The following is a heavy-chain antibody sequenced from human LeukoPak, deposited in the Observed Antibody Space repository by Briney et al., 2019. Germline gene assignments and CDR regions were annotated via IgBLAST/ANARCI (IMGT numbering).Heavy chain of an antibody. V-gene: IGHV4-59*01. CDR1: GGSLSSYF. D-gene: IGHD2-15*01. CDR2: IYYSGST. CDR3: ARDIVVVVAATELYYYYYMDV. J-gene: IGHJ6*03. Sequence: SETLSLTCTVSGGSLSSYFWNWIRQPPGKGLEWIGYIYYSGSTNYNPSLKSRVTISVDTSKNQFSLKLSSVTAADTAVYYCARDIVVVVAATELYYYYYMDVWGKGTTVTISS.